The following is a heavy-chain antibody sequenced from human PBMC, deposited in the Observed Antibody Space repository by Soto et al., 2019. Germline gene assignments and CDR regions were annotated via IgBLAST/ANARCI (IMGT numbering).Heavy chain of an antibody. CDR3: AILSGHSSFEH. V-gene: IGHV3-30*03. D-gene: IGHD3-22*01. CDR2: ISYSGTNK. J-gene: IGHJ4*02. CDR1: GFTFSTYG. Sequence: QVQLVESGGGVVQPGRSLRLSCAASGFTFSTYGMHWVRQAPGKGLEWVAIISYSGTNKYYADSVRGRFTISRDNSRDTLYLQMNSVRGEDKALYYCAILSGHSSFEHWGQGTLVTVSS.